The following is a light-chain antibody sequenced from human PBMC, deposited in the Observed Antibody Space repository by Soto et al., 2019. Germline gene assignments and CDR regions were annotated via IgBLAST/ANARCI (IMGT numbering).Light chain of an antibody. CDR1: QAVNTR. J-gene: IGKJ1*01. CDR3: HQRQSWPRT. V-gene: IGKV3-11*01. CDR2: LAS. Sequence: EMLLTQSPATLSSFPGDRVTLSCRASQAVNTRLAWYQHKPGQAPRLLIYLASNRAAGVPARFSGRGSGTDFTLTISDVEPEDFAVYYCHQRQSWPRTFGQGTKVDIK.